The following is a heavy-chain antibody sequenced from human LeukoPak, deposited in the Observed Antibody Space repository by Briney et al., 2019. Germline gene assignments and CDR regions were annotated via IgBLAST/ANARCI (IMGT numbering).Heavy chain of an antibody. CDR3: VRGYENTGWPLFDY. CDR1: GGTFSSYA. J-gene: IGHJ4*02. Sequence: TVKVSCKASGGTFSSYAISWVRQAPGQGLEWMGGIIPIFGTANYAQKFQGRVTITADESTSTAYMELSRLKSGDTAMYYCVRGYENTGWPLFDYWGQGTLVAVSS. CDR2: IIPIFGTA. V-gene: IGHV1-69*13. D-gene: IGHD6-19*01.